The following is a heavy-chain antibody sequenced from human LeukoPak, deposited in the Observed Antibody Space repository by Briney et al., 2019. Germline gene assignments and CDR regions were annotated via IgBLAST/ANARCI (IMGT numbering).Heavy chain of an antibody. CDR3: ARSGAGGYIYGSPGTHYYYGMDV. D-gene: IGHD5-18*01. CDR1: GFTFSDYY. V-gene: IGHV3-11*01. Sequence: GGSLRLSCAASGFTFSDYYMSWIRQAPGKGLEWVSYISSSGSTIYYADSVKGRFTISRDNAKNSLYLQMNSLRAEDTAVYYCARSGAGGYIYGSPGTHYYYGMDVWGQGTTVTVSS. J-gene: IGHJ6*02. CDR2: ISSSGSTI.